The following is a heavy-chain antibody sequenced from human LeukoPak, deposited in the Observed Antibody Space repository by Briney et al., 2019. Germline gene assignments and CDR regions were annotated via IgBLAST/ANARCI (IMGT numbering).Heavy chain of an antibody. CDR1: GGSISDKY. D-gene: IGHD6-13*01. CDR2: IYYTGST. V-gene: IGHV4-59*08. CDR3: ARQNSIAAAGTLFDY. Sequence: PSETLSLTCSISGGSISDKYWSWIRQPPGKGLEWIGYIYYTGSTNYNPSLKSRVTISVDTSKNQFSLKLSSVTAADTAVYYCARQNSIAAAGTLFDYWGQGTLVTVSS. J-gene: IGHJ4*02.